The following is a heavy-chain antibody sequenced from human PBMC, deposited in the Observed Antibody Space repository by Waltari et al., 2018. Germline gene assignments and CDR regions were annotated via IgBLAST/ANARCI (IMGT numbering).Heavy chain of an antibody. J-gene: IGHJ4*02. Sequence: QVQLVQSGAEVKKPGASVKVSCKASGYTFTSYDINWVRQAPGQGLGWMGWMNPNSGNTGYAQKFQGRVTMTRNTSISTAYMELSSLRSEDTAVYYCARSLTNYYDSSGYLYWGQGTLVTVSS. CDR2: MNPNSGNT. CDR1: GYTFTSYD. CDR3: ARSLTNYYDSSGYLY. V-gene: IGHV1-8*01. D-gene: IGHD3-22*01.